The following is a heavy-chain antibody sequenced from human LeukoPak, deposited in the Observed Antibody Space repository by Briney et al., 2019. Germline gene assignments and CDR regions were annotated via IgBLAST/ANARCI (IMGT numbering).Heavy chain of an antibody. CDR3: AKDNGYGDNPLDY. CDR2: IIPIFGTA. D-gene: IGHD4-17*01. CDR1: GGTFSSYA. V-gene: IGHV1-69*13. J-gene: IGHJ4*02. Sequence: GASVKVSCKASGGTFSSYAISWVRQAPGQGLEWMGGIIPIFGTANYAQKFQGRVTITADESTSTAYMELSSLRAEDTALYYCAKDNGYGDNPLDYWGQGTLVTVSS.